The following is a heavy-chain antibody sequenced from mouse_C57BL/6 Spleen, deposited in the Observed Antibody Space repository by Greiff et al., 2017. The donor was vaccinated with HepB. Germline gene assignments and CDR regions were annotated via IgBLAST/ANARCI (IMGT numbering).Heavy chain of an antibody. J-gene: IGHJ2*01. V-gene: IGHV14-2*01. CDR2: IDPEDGET. Sequence: EVQLQQSGAELVKPGASVKLSCTASGFNIKDYYMHWVKQRTEQGLEWIGRIDPEDGETKNAPKFQGKATITADTSSTTAYMQLSSLTSEDTAVYYGARQLFDYWGQGTTLTVSS. CDR1: GFNIKDYY. CDR3: ARQLFDY. D-gene: IGHD3-1*01.